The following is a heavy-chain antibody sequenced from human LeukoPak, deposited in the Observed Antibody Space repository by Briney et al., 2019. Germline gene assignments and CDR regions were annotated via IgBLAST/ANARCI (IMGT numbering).Heavy chain of an antibody. CDR1: GYTFTSYG. D-gene: IGHD3-10*01. V-gene: IGHV1-18*01. Sequence: GASVKVSCKASGYTFTSYGISWVRQAPGQGLEWMGWISAYNGNTNYAQKLQGRVTMTTDTSTSTAYMELRSPRSDDTAVYYCARETDVWFGESLFDYWGQGTLVTVSS. J-gene: IGHJ4*02. CDR2: ISAYNGNT. CDR3: ARETDVWFGESLFDY.